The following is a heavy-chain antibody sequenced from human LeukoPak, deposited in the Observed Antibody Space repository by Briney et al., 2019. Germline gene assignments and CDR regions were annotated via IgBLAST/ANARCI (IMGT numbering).Heavy chain of an antibody. CDR3: ARDRLGVRAGY. CDR2: ISASGGST. Sequence: PGGSLRLSCAASGFTFSSYAMNWVRQAPGKGLEWVSAISASGGSTYYADSVKGRFTISRDNAKNSLYLQMNSLRAEDTALYYCARDRLGVRAGYWGQGTLVAVSS. J-gene: IGHJ4*02. D-gene: IGHD3-16*01. CDR1: GFTFSSYA. V-gene: IGHV3-23*01.